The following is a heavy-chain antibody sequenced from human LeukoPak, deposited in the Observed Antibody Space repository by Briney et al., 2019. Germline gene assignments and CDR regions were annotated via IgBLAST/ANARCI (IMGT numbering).Heavy chain of an antibody. J-gene: IGHJ4*02. CDR3: AKGEGSGWIYYFDY. D-gene: IGHD6-19*01. V-gene: IGHV3-30*02. CDR1: GFTFSSYG. CDR2: IRYGGSNK. Sequence: GGSLRLSCAASGFTFSSYGMHWVRQAPGKGLEWVAFIRYGGSNKYYADSVKGRFTISRDNSKNTLYLQMNSLRAEDTAVYYCAKGEGSGWIYYFDYWGQGTLVTVSS.